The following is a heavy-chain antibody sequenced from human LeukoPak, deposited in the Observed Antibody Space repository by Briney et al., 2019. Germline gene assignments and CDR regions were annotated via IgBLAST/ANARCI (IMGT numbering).Heavy chain of an antibody. V-gene: IGHV3-30-3*01. CDR3: ARVGSGMVRENPDYYYYGMDV. CDR1: GFALSSYA. Sequence: GGSLRLSCAASGFALSSYAMHWVRQAPGKGLEWVTVISYDGSNKYYSDSVKGRFTIPRDNSKKTLYLQMNSLRTEDTAVYYCARVGSGMVRENPDYYYYGMDVWGQGTTVTVSS. D-gene: IGHD3-10*01. CDR2: ISYDGSNK. J-gene: IGHJ6*02.